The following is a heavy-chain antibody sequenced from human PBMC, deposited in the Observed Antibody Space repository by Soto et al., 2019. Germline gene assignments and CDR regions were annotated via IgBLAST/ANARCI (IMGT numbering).Heavy chain of an antibody. V-gene: IGHV3-23*01. D-gene: IGHD3-16*01. CDR2: ISGSADST. Sequence: QLLEAGGDFVQPGGSLSLSCAASGFTFSSYVMNWVRQAPGEGLEWVSAISGSADSTYYADSVRGRFTISRDNSKNTLYLQMKSLRGEDTAVYYCAKGPRGDWYFDLWGRGTLVSVSS. CDR3: AKGPRGDWYFDL. CDR1: GFTFSSYV. J-gene: IGHJ2*01.